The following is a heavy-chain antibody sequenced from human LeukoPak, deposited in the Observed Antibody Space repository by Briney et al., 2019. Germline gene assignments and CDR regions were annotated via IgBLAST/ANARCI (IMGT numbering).Heavy chain of an antibody. CDR2: ISAYNGNT. D-gene: IGHD5-18*01. Sequence: ASVKVSCKASGYTFTSYGISWVRQAPGQRLEWMGWISAYNGNTNYAQKLQGRVTMTTDTSTSTAYMELRSLRSDDTAVYYCARVGVGIQLWLRGGFDYWGQGTLVTVSS. J-gene: IGHJ4*02. V-gene: IGHV1-18*01. CDR1: GYTFTSYG. CDR3: ARVGVGIQLWLRGGFDY.